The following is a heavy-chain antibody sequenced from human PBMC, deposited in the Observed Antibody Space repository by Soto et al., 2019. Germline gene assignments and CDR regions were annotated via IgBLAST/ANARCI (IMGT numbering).Heavy chain of an antibody. CDR2: ISGSGVST. Sequence: PGGSLRLSCAASEFTFSSYAMTWVRQAPGKGLEWVSAISGSGVSTYYADSVKGRFTISRDNSKNTLYLQMNSLRAEDTAVYYCAKDRLKLAPHYFDYWGQGNLVTVSS. D-gene: IGHD6-13*01. V-gene: IGHV3-23*01. J-gene: IGHJ4*02. CDR3: AKDRLKLAPHYFDY. CDR1: EFTFSSYA.